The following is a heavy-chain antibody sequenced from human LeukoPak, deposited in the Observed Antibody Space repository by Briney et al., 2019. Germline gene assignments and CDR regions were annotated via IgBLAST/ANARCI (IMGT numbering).Heavy chain of an antibody. CDR2: IYYSGST. CDR1: GGSISSYY. V-gene: IGHV4-59*08. J-gene: IGHJ3*02. D-gene: IGHD3-10*01. CDR3: ARLYYYGSGGSSNKTNDAFDI. Sequence: SETLSLTCTVSGGSISSYYWSWIRQPPGKGLEWIGYIYYSGSTNYNPSLKSRVTISVDTSKNQFSLKLSSVTAADTAVYYCARLYYYGSGGSSNKTNDAFDIWGQGKMVTVSS.